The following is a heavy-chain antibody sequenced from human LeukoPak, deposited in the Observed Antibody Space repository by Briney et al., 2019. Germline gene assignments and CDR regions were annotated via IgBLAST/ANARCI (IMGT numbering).Heavy chain of an antibody. Sequence: GGSLRLSCAASGFTFSNYAMSWVRQAPGKGLEWVSAISGSGDNTYYADSAKGRFTISRDNSKKTLSLQMNSLRAEDTAVYYCAKEQERITMIDVDSPFDFWGQGTLVTVSS. J-gene: IGHJ4*02. CDR2: ISGSGDNT. CDR3: AKEQERITMIDVDSPFDF. D-gene: IGHD3-22*01. CDR1: GFTFSNYA. V-gene: IGHV3-23*01.